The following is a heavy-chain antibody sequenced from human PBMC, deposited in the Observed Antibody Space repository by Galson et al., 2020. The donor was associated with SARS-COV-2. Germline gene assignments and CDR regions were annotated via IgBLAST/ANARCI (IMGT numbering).Heavy chain of an antibody. Sequence: ARSLRLSCAAPGFTFSSYAMNWARQAPGKGREWVPVITYDGSKKYNADPVKGRFTISRDNSKNTLYLQMNSLRAEDTAVYYCARVQADEGDAFDIWGQGTLVTVSS. V-gene: IGHV3-30*04. J-gene: IGHJ3*02. D-gene: IGHD2-15*01. CDR2: ITYDGSKK. CDR3: ARVQADEGDAFDI. CDR1: GFTFSSYA.